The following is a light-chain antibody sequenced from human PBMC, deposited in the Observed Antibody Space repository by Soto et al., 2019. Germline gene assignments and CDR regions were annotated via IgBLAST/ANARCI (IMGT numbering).Light chain of an antibody. CDR3: SSFRSGSVVL. J-gene: IGLJ3*02. Sequence: QAVVTQPASVSGSPGQSITISCTGTSSDVVDYNYVSWYQQHPGKAPKLVIYGVTYRPSGVSARFSGSKFQNTASLTISGLQAEDEADYYCSSFRSGSVVLFGGGTKLTVL. V-gene: IGLV2-14*01. CDR1: SSDVVDYNY. CDR2: GVT.